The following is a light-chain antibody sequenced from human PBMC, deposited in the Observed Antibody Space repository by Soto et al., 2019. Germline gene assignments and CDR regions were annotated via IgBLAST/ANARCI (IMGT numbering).Light chain of an antibody. J-gene: IGLJ1*01. CDR2: DVS. Sequence: QSVLTQPASVSGSPGQSITVSCTGTTSDVGGYDYVAWYQQHPGKAPKLMIYDVSSRPSGVSNRFSGSKSGNTASLTISGLQAEDGADYYCSSYLGSNTHSGVFETGTKVTVL. CDR1: TSDVGGYDY. CDR3: SSYLGSNTHSGV. V-gene: IGLV2-14*01.